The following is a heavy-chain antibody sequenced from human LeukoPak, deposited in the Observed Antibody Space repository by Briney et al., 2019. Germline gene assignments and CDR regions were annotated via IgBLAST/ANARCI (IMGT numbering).Heavy chain of an antibody. D-gene: IGHD6-13*01. CDR2: IYTSGST. Sequence: SETLSLTCTVSGGSISSGSYYWSWIRQPAGKGLEWIVRIYTSGSTNYNPSLKSRVTISVDTSKNQFSLKLSSVTAADTAVYYCARDGAAGSSWYYFDYWGQGTLVTVSS. J-gene: IGHJ4*02. CDR1: GGSISSGSYY. CDR3: ARDGAAGSSWYYFDY. V-gene: IGHV4-61*02.